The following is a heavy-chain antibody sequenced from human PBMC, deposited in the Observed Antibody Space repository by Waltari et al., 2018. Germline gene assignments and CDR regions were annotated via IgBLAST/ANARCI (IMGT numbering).Heavy chain of an antibody. Sequence: EVQLVESGGVVVQPGGSLRLSCAASGFTFDDYTMHWVRQARGKGLEGVSLISWDGGSTYYADSVKGRFTISRDNSKNSLYLQMNSLRTEDTALYYCAKGFGILTGYSYFDYWGQGTLVTVSS. CDR2: ISWDGGST. J-gene: IGHJ4*02. V-gene: IGHV3-43*01. CDR1: GFTFDDYT. CDR3: AKGFGILTGYSYFDY. D-gene: IGHD3-9*01.